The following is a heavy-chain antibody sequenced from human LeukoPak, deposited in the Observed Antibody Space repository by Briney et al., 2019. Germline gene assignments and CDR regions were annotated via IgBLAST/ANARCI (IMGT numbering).Heavy chain of an antibody. CDR2: INWNGGST. V-gene: IGHV3-20*04. D-gene: IGHD3-10*01. J-gene: IGHJ1*01. CDR1: GFTFDDYG. CDR3: AKGMVRVGPPRFQH. Sequence: GGSLRLSCAASGFTFDDYGMSWVRQAPGKGLEWVSGINWNGGSTGYADSVKGRFTISRDNAKNSLYLQMNSLSAEDTALYYCAKGMVRVGPPRFQHWGQGTLVTVSS.